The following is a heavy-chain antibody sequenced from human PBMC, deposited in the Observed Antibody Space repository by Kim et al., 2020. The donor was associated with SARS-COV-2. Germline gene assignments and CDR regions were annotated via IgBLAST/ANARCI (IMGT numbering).Heavy chain of an antibody. CDR1: GFTFSNFA. CDR2: IRFTA. Sequence: GGSLRLSCAASGFTFSNFAMGWVRQAPGRGLEWVSGIRFTAYYADSVKGRFTISRDNSRDTVYLQMNSLRDEDAAVYYCTKGAFGSEADYNVPNYWGQGTLVTVSS. V-gene: IGHV3-23*01. CDR3: TKGAFGSEADYNVPNY. D-gene: IGHD3-10*01. J-gene: IGHJ4*02.